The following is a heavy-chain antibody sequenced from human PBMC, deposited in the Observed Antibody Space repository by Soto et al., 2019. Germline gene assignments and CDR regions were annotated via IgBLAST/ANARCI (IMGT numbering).Heavy chain of an antibody. CDR3: ARQSGSGYYTVAY. V-gene: IGHV4-39*01. D-gene: IGHD3-22*01. J-gene: IGHJ4*02. CDR1: GGSISSSSYY. Sequence: SETLSLTCTFSGGSISSSSYYWGWIRQPPGKGLEWIGSIYYSGSTYYNPSLKSRVTISVDTSKNQFSLKLSSVTAADTAVYYCARQSGSGYYTVAYWGQGTLVTVSS. CDR2: IYYSGST.